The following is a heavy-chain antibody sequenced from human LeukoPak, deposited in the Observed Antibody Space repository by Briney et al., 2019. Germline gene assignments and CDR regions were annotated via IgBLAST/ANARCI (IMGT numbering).Heavy chain of an antibody. CDR1: GASFNTGDYY. V-gene: IGHV4-31*03. J-gene: IGHJ4*02. Sequence: SQTLSLTCIVSGASFNTGDYYWNWIRQHPGKGLEWIGYIYNGGSTYYNPSLKSRVTISVDTSKNHFSLRLTPVTAADSAVYYCARGAPPDSWGQGTLVTVSS. CDR3: ARGAPPDS. CDR2: IYNGGST.